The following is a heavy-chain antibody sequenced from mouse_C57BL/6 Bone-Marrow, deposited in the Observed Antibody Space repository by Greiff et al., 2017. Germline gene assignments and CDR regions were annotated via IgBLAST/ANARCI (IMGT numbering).Heavy chain of an antibody. Sequence: QVQLQQPGTELVKPGASVKLSCKASGYNFTSYCMHWVKQRPGQGLEWIGNINPSNGGTNYNPKFQSKATLTVDKSSSTAYMQLSRLTSEDSAVYYCARSNDYGSRAWFAYWGQGTLVTGAA. V-gene: IGHV1-53*01. CDR2: INPSNGGT. CDR3: ARSNDYGSRAWFAY. CDR1: GYNFTSYC. J-gene: IGHJ3*01. D-gene: IGHD1-1*01.